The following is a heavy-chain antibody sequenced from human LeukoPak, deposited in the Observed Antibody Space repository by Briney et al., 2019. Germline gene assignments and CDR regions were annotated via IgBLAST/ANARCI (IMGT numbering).Heavy chain of an antibody. Sequence: SETLSLTCTVSGGSISSYYWSWIRQPPGKGLEWIGYIYYSGSTNYNPSLKSRVTISVDTSKNQFSLKLSSVTAADTAVYYCAAPGLYGGFDPWGQGTLVTVSS. V-gene: IGHV4-59*12. CDR3: AAPGLYGGFDP. CDR2: IYYSGST. D-gene: IGHD2-8*01. CDR1: GGSISSYY. J-gene: IGHJ5*02.